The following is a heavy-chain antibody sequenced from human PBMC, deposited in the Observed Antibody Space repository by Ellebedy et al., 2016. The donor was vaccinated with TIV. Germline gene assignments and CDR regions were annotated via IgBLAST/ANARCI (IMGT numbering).Heavy chain of an antibody. Sequence: GESLKISCAASGFTFSSYSMNWVRQAPGKGLEWVSYISSSSSTIYYADSVKGRFTISRDNAKNSLYLQMSSLRAEDTAVYYCARDQGWAVAGTTRFDYWGQGTLVTVSS. V-gene: IGHV3-48*04. CDR1: GFTFSSYS. CDR3: ARDQGWAVAGTTRFDY. CDR2: ISSSSSTI. D-gene: IGHD6-19*01. J-gene: IGHJ4*02.